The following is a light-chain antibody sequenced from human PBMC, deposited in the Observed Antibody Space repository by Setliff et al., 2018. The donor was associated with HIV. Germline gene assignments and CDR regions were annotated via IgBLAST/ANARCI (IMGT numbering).Light chain of an antibody. CDR1: VSNIGAGFD. J-gene: IGLJ1*01. Sequence: SVLTQPPSVSGALGQRVTISCTGNVSNIGAGFDVHWYQHLPGTAPRLLIFGYTNRPSGVPDRFSGSRSGTSASLAIAGLQAEDEADYYCQSSDNSPTNYVFGTGTKVTVL. CDR2: GYT. CDR3: QSSDNSPTNYV. V-gene: IGLV1-40*01.